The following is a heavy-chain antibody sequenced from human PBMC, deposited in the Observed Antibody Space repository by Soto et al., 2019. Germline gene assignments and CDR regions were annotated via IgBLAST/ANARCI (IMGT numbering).Heavy chain of an antibody. J-gene: IGHJ4*02. CDR3: ARAEWELLFDY. CDR2: IYYSGST. CDR1: GGSVSSGSYY. D-gene: IGHD1-26*01. V-gene: IGHV4-61*01. Sequence: PSETLSLTCTVSGGSVSSGSYYWSWIRQPPGKGLEWIGYIYYSGSTNYNPSLKSRVTISVDTSKNQFSLKLSSVTAADTAVYYCARAEWELLFDYWGQGTLVTVSS.